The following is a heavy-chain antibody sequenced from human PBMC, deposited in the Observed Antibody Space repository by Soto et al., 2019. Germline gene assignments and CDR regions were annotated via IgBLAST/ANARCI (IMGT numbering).Heavy chain of an antibody. CDR1: DFTFSNYS. Sequence: GGSLRLSCAASDFTFSNYSMNWVRQAPGKGLEWVSYISGGSSTKYYADSVKGRFTISRDNAKNSLYLQMNSLRDEETAVYYCARRHGISSKSFDFWGQGTLVTVSS. D-gene: IGHD6-6*01. CDR2: ISGGSSTK. V-gene: IGHV3-48*02. CDR3: ARRHGISSKSFDF. J-gene: IGHJ4*02.